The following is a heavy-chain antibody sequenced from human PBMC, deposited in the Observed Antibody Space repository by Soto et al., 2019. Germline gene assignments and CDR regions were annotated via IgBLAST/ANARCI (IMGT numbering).Heavy chain of an antibody. CDR2: ISYDGSNK. J-gene: IGHJ3*02. V-gene: IGHV3-30*18. D-gene: IGHD4-17*01. CDR1: GFTFSSYG. Sequence: GGARRLSCAASGFTFSSYGIHWVRQAPGKGLEWVAVISYDGSNKYYADSVKGRFTISRDNSKNTLYLQMNSLRAEDTAVYYCAKVRNDYGVSGGDAFDIWGQGTMVTVSS. CDR3: AKVRNDYGVSGGDAFDI.